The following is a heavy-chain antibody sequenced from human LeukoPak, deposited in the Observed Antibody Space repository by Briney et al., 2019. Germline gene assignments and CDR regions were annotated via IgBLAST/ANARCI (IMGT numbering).Heavy chain of an antibody. CDR3: VRYSSGRPPSDY. Sequence: GGSLRLSCAASGFTFSSYAMHWVRQAPGKGLEYVSAISSNGGSTYYANSVKGRFTISRDNSKNTLYLQMGSLRAEDTAVYYCVRYSSGRPPSDYWGQGTLVTVSS. D-gene: IGHD3-22*01. V-gene: IGHV3-64*01. J-gene: IGHJ4*02. CDR1: GFTFSSYA. CDR2: ISSNGGST.